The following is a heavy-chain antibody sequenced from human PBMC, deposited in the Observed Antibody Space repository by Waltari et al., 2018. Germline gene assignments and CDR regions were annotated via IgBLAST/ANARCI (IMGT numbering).Heavy chain of an antibody. CDR1: AFTFDDYA. J-gene: IGHJ4*02. Sequence: EVQLVESGGGLVQPGRSLRLSCAASAFTFDDYAMHWVRQAPGKGLEWVSGISWNSGSIGYADSVKGRFTISRDNAKNPLYLQMNSLRAEDTALYYCAKDIAFGIAVAVRDWGQGTLVTVSS. CDR2: ISWNSGSI. D-gene: IGHD6-19*01. CDR3: AKDIAFGIAVAVRD. V-gene: IGHV3-9*01.